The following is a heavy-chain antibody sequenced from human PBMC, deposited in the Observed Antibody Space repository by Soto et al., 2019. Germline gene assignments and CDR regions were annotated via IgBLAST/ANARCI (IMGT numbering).Heavy chain of an antibody. J-gene: IGHJ3*02. CDR3: ARDYDSSGYYYADAFDI. Sequence: EVQLVESGGGLVKPGGSLRLSCAASGFTFSSYSMNWVRQAPGKGLEWVSSISSSSSYIYYADSVKGRFTISRDNAKNSLYLQMNSLRAEDTAVYYCARDYDSSGYYYADAFDIWGQGTMVTVSS. CDR1: GFTFSSYS. CDR2: ISSSSSYI. V-gene: IGHV3-21*01. D-gene: IGHD3-22*01.